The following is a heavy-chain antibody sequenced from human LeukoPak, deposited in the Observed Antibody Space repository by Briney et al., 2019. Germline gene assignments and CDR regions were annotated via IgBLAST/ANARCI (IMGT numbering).Heavy chain of an antibody. CDR1: GGSISSYY. J-gene: IGHJ5*02. D-gene: IGHD3-3*01. CDR2: IYYGGST. Sequence: TSETLSLTCTVSGGSISSYYWSWIRQPPGKGLEWIGYIYYGGSTNYNPSLKSRVTISVDTSKNQFSLKLSSVTAADTAVYYCAGRDYDFGWFDPWGQGTLVTVSS. CDR3: AGRDYDFGWFDP. V-gene: IGHV4-59*08.